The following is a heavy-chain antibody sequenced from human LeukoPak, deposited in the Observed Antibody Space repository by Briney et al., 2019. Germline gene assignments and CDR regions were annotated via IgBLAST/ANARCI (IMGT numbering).Heavy chain of an antibody. D-gene: IGHD3-3*01. CDR2: ISGSGGST. V-gene: IGHV3-23*01. CDR1: GFAFSSYW. CDR3: AKDTYDFWSGYEVGFDY. Sequence: QPGGSLRLSCAASGFAFSSYWMPWVRQAPGKGLVWVSAISGSGGSTYYADSVKGRFTISRDNSKNTLYLQMNSLRAEDTAVYYCAKDTYDFWSGYEVGFDYWGQGTLVTVSS. J-gene: IGHJ4*02.